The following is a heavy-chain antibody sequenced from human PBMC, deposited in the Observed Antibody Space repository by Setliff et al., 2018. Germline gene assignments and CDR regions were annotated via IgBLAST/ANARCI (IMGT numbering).Heavy chain of an antibody. Sequence: SETLSLTCTVSGGSISSSNYYWGWIRQPPGKGLEWIGNIYYGGSAYYNPSLKSRVTISVDTSKNQFSLKLSSVTAAATAMYYCARILGYCSGGSCYVPYWGQGTLVTVSS. CDR2: IYYGGSA. CDR1: GGSISSSNYY. CDR3: ARILGYCSGGSCYVPY. V-gene: IGHV4-39*07. D-gene: IGHD2-15*01. J-gene: IGHJ4*02.